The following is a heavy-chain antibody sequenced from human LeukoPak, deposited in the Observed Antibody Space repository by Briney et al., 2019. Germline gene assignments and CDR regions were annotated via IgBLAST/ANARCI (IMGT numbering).Heavy chain of an antibody. V-gene: IGHV1-2*02. Sequence: ASVTVSCMASGYTFTGYYMHWVRQAPGQGLEWMGWINPNSGGTNYAQKFQGRVTMTRDTSISTAYMELSRLRSDDTAVYYCARVRYYGSGSPLDYWGQGTLVTVSS. CDR3: ARVRYYGSGSPLDY. J-gene: IGHJ4*02. CDR2: INPNSGGT. CDR1: GYTFTGYY. D-gene: IGHD3-10*01.